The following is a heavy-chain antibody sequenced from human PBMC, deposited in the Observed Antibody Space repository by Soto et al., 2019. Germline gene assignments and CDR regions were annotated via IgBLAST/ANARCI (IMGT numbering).Heavy chain of an antibody. J-gene: IGHJ4*02. CDR3: ARCHSDSSGPGYLDS. V-gene: IGHV1-69*06. CDR1: GGTFISDA. Sequence: QVRLVQSEAEVKKAGSSVKVSCKASGGTFISDAVTWVRQAPGQGLEWMGGVIPMFPKANYAQKFQGRATITGDKSTSTLYRELHSLKSEDTALYYCARCHSDSSGPGYLDSWGQGTLVSV. CDR2: VIPMFPKA. D-gene: IGHD3-22*01.